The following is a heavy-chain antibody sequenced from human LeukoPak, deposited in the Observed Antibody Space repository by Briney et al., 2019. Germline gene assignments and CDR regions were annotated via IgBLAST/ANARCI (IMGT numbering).Heavy chain of an antibody. J-gene: IGHJ6*02. Sequence: GGSLRLSCAASGFTFSSYGMHWVRQAPGKGLEWVAVIWYDGSNKYYADSVKGRFTISRDNSKNTLYLQMNSLRAEDTAVYYCARDYDSSGYYYLYYYCGMDVWGQGTTVTVSS. CDR2: IWYDGSNK. D-gene: IGHD3-22*01. CDR3: ARDYDSSGYYYLYYYCGMDV. V-gene: IGHV3-33*01. CDR1: GFTFSSYG.